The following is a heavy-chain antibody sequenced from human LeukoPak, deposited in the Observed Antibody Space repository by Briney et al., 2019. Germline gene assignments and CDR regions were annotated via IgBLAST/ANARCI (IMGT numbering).Heavy chain of an antibody. Sequence: WGSLRRSCAGSSFTFNSSWMHWLPQVPGKGLVWISRSDGGGGSTSYADSVKGRFTLSRDNAKHTLYLQMSSLRAEDTAVYYCARQVYDSSGYYLWYWGQGTLVTVSS. V-gene: IGHV3-74*01. D-gene: IGHD3-22*01. CDR2: SDGGGGST. CDR3: ARQVYDSSGYYLWY. J-gene: IGHJ4*02. CDR1: SFTFNSSW.